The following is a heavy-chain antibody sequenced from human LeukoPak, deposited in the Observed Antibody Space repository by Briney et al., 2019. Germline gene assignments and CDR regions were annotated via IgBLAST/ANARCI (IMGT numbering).Heavy chain of an antibody. Sequence: SETLSLTCTVSGGSISSYYWSWIRQPPGKGLEWIGHISYSGITNYNPSLKSRVTISVDTSKNQFSLKLSSVTAADTAVYYCARVVAAAGTGYGMDVWGQGTTVTVSS. D-gene: IGHD6-13*01. CDR3: ARVVAAAGTGYGMDV. V-gene: IGHV4-59*01. J-gene: IGHJ6*02. CDR1: GGSISSYY. CDR2: ISYSGIT.